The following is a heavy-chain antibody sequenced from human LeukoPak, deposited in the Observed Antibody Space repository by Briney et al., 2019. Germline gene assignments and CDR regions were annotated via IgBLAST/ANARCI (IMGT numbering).Heavy chain of an antibody. CDR1: GFTFDDYA. CDR3: AKDGVVAALGDNWFDP. Sequence: GGSLRLSCAASGFTFDDYAMHWVRQAPGKGLEWVSLISWEGGTTYYADSVKGRFTISRDNSKNSLYLQMNSLRPEDTALYYCAKDGVVAALGDNWFDPWGQGTLVTVSS. V-gene: IGHV3-43D*03. CDR2: ISWEGGTT. D-gene: IGHD2-15*01. J-gene: IGHJ5*02.